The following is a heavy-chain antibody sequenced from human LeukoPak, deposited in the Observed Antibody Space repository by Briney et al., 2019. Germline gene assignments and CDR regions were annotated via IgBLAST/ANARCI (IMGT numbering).Heavy chain of an antibody. CDR3: ARLYYGGNLDVAFDY. CDR2: ISGSASTI. D-gene: IGHD4-23*01. Sequence: GGSLRLSCAASGFTFSDYSMSWIRQAPGKGLEWVSDISGSASTIYYADPVKGRFTISRDNAKNSLYLQMNSLRAEDTAVYYCARLYYGGNLDVAFDYWGQGTLVTVSS. J-gene: IGHJ4*02. V-gene: IGHV3-11*01. CDR1: GFTFSDYS.